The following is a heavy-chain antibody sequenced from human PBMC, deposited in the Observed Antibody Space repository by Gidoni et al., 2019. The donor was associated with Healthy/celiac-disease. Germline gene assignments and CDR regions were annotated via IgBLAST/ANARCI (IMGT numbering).Heavy chain of an antibody. D-gene: IGHD3-3*01. CDR2: IAYDGSNK. Sequence: QVQLVESGGGVVQPGRSLRLSCAASGFTFSSYAMHWVRQAPGKGLEWVAVIAYDGSNKYYADYVKGRFTISRDNSKNTLYLQMNSLRAEDTAVYYCARGPWYNTIFGVVIKPQYYYYGMDVWGQGTTVTVSS. V-gene: IGHV3-30-3*01. CDR1: GFTFSSYA. J-gene: IGHJ6*02. CDR3: ARGPWYNTIFGVVIKPQYYYYGMDV.